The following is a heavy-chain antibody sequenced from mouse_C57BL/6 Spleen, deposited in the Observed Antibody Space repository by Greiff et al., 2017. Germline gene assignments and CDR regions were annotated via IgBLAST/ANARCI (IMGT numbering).Heavy chain of an antibody. J-gene: IGHJ1*03. CDR2: ISSGGSYT. CDR1: GFTFSSYG. CDR3: ARHGSRYWYFDV. Sequence: EVKLVESGGDLVKPGGSLKLSCAASGFTFSSYGMSWVRPTPDKRLEWVATISSGGSYTYYPDSVKGRFTISRDNAKNTLYLQMSSLKSEDTAMYYCARHGSRYWYFDVWGTGTTVTVSS. V-gene: IGHV5-6*02. D-gene: IGHD1-1*01.